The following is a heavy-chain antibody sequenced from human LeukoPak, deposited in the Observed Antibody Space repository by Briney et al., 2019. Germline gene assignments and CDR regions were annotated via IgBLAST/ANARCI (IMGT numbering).Heavy chain of an antibody. CDR1: GYTFTGYY. CDR2: IIPIFGTA. J-gene: IGHJ4*02. CDR3: ARGVRVVSAGYYFDY. Sequence: GASVKVSCKASGYTFTGYYMHWVRQAPGQGLEWMGGIIPIFGTANYAQKFQGRVTITADKSTSTAYMELSSLRSEDTAVYYCARGVRVVSAGYYFDYWGQGTLVTVSS. V-gene: IGHV1-69*06. D-gene: IGHD2-8*02.